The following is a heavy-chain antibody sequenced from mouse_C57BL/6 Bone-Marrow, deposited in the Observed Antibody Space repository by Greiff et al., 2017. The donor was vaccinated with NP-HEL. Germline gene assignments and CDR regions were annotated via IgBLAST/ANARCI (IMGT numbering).Heavy chain of an antibody. J-gene: IGHJ2*01. CDR3: ARMGIYYYGSSYDFDY. D-gene: IGHD1-1*01. CDR1: GYAFSSSW. CDR2: IYPGDGDT. Sequence: VQLQQSGPELVKPGASVKISCKASGYAFSSSWMNWVKQRPGKGLEWIGRIYPGDGDTNYNGKFKGKATMTADKSSSTAYMQLSSLTSADSAVYFCARMGIYYYGSSYDFDYWGQGTTLTVSS. V-gene: IGHV1-82*01.